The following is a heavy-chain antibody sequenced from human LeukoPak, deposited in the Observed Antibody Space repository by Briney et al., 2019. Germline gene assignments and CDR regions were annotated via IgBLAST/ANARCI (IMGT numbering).Heavy chain of an antibody. Sequence: GGSLRLSCAASGFTFTDHYMDWVRQAPGKGLEWVGRTRNKANSYTTEYAASVKGRFTISRDDSKNSLYRQMNSLKTEDTAVYYCARVTGRFYYYMDVWGKGTTVTVSS. CDR1: GFTFTDHY. J-gene: IGHJ6*03. CDR2: TRNKANSYTT. D-gene: IGHD1-1*01. V-gene: IGHV3-72*01. CDR3: ARVTGRFYYYMDV.